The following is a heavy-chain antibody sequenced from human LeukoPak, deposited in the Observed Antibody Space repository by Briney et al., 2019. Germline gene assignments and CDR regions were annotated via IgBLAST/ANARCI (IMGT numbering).Heavy chain of an antibody. CDR1: GGSISSGSYY. D-gene: IGHD4-17*01. J-gene: IGHJ3*02. V-gene: IGHV4-39*07. CDR2: INHSGST. CDR3: ARAEDDYGDYPPAFDI. Sequence: PSETLSLTCTVSGGSISSGSYYWSWIRQPPGKGLEWIGEINHSGSTNYNPSLTSRVTISVDTSKNQFSLKLSSVTAADTAVYYCARAEDDYGDYPPAFDIWGQGTMVTVSS.